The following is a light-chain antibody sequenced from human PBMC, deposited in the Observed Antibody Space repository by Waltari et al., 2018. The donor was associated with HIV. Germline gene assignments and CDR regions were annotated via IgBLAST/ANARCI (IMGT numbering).Light chain of an antibody. CDR3: QSADHSDSCV. CDR1: TLSSKY. CDR2: KDS. J-gene: IGLJ1*01. Sequence: SSELTQPPSVSVSPGQTARITCSGDTLSSKYTSWYQQKPGQAHILVIFKDSEGHSVIPERFAGSISGTTVTLTISEVQTEDEADYYCQSADHSDSCVFGTGTTLTVL. V-gene: IGLV3-25*03.